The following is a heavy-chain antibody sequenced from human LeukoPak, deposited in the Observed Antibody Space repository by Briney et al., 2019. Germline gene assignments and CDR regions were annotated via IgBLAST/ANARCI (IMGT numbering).Heavy chain of an antibody. CDR2: INPSSGDT. CDR1: GYSLIDYY. V-gene: IGHV1-2*06. Sequence: ASVKVSCKASGYSLIDYYIHWVRQAPGQGLEWMGRINPSSGDTTYEQKFQGRVTMTRDTSISTAYMELSRLTSDDTAVYYCARGWRSSYCVADNCYVFDYWGQGTLVTVSS. J-gene: IGHJ4*02. D-gene: IGHD2-21*01. CDR3: ARGWRSSYCVADNCYVFDY.